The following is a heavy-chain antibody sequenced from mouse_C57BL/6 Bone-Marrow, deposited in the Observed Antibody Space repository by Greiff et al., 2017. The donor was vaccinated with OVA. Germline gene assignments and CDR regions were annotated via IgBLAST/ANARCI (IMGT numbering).Heavy chain of an antibody. J-gene: IGHJ2*01. CDR2: IYPGDGDT. Sequence: QVQLQQSGPELVKPGASVKISCKASGYAFSSSWMNWVKQRPGQGLEWIGRIYPGDGDTNYNGKFKGKATLTADKSSSTAYMQLSSLTSEDSAVYFCARGHYGSSWGYFDYWGQGTTLTVSS. V-gene: IGHV1-82*01. CDR3: ARGHYGSSWGYFDY. CDR1: GYAFSSSW. D-gene: IGHD1-1*01.